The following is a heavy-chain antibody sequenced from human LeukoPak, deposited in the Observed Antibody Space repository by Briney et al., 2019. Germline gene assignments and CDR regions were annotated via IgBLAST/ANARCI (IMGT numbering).Heavy chain of an antibody. CDR2: ISAYNGNT. Sequence: ASVKVSCKASGYTFTSYGISWVRLAPGQGLEWMGWISAYNGNTNYAQKLQGRVTMTTDTSTSTAYMELRSLRSDDTAVYYCAREAVYSGYDLADYWGQGTLVTVSS. CDR3: AREAVYSGYDLADY. CDR1: GYTFTSYG. D-gene: IGHD5-12*01. V-gene: IGHV1-18*01. J-gene: IGHJ4*02.